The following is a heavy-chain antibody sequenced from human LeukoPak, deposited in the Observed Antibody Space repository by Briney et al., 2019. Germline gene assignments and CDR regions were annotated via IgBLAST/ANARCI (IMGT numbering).Heavy chain of an antibody. V-gene: IGHV3-23*01. Sequence: GGSLRLSCAASGFTFSSYGMSWVRQAPGKGLEWVSAITGSGDSTEFADSVKGRFTVSRDNSKNTLYLQMNSLRAEDTAVYYCAKSGSIWYYFDYWGQGTLVTVSS. CDR2: ITGSGDST. CDR1: GFTFSSYG. J-gene: IGHJ4*02. D-gene: IGHD6-13*01. CDR3: AKSGSIWYYFDY.